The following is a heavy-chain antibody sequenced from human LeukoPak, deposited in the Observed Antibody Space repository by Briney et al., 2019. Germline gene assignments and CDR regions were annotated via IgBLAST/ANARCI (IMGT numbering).Heavy chain of an antibody. Sequence: PGGSLRLSCAASGFTFSSYWMSWVRQAPGKGLEWVANIKQDGSEKYYVDSVKGRFTISRDNAKNSLYLQMNGLRAEDTAVYYCVRRMTTVTAYFDYWGQGTLVTVSS. J-gene: IGHJ4*02. CDR1: GFTFSSYW. D-gene: IGHD4-11*01. CDR2: IKQDGSEK. V-gene: IGHV3-7*01. CDR3: VRRMTTVTAYFDY.